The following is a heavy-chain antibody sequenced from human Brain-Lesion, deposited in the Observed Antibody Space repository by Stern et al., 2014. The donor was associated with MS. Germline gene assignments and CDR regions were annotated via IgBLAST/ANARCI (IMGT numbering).Heavy chain of an antibody. D-gene: IGHD3-22*01. Sequence: VQLVQSGAEVKKPGASVKVSCKASGYTFTGYYMHWGRQAPGQGLGWMGWINPKSGGTNYAQKFQGWVTMTRDTSINTAYMELSRLRSDDTAVYYCATYYYDSTGYNDFWGQGTLVTVSS. CDR2: INPKSGGT. J-gene: IGHJ4*02. V-gene: IGHV1-2*04. CDR3: ATYYYDSTGYNDF. CDR1: GYTFTGYY.